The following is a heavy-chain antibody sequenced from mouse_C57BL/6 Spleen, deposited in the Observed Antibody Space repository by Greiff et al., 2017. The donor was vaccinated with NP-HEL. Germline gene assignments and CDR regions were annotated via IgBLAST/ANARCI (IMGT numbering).Heavy chain of an antibody. V-gene: IGHV1-55*01. J-gene: IGHJ2*01. CDR1: GYTFTSYW. CDR2: IYPGSGST. CDR3: ARGGITTVVAPYYFDY. Sequence: LQQPGASVKMSCKASGYTFTSYWITWVKQRPGQGLEWIGDIYPGSGSTNYNEKFKSKATLTVDTSSSTAYMQLSSLTSEDSAVYYCARGGITTVVAPYYFDYWGQGTTLTVSS. D-gene: IGHD1-1*01.